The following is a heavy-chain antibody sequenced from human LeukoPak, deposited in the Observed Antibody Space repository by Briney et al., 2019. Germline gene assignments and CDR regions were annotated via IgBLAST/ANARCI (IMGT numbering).Heavy chain of an antibody. CDR1: GDSISNNY. J-gene: IGHJ4*02. Sequence: SETLSLTCTVSGDSISNNYWSWIRQPAGKGLEWIGRIYTTGSTNYNPSLKSRVTMSVDTSKSQFSLKLSSVTAADTAVYYCARDKGSTWYANLDYWGRGTLVTVSS. CDR2: IYTTGST. D-gene: IGHD6-13*01. V-gene: IGHV4-4*07. CDR3: ARDKGSTWYANLDY.